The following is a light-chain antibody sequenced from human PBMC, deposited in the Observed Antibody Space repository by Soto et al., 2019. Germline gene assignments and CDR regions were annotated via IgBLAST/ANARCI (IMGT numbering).Light chain of an antibody. CDR2: DAS. J-gene: IGKJ5*01. CDR1: QSISRW. CDR3: QQYNSYPIT. V-gene: IGKV1-5*01. Sequence: DIQMTQSPSTLSASVGYRVTITCRASQSISRWLAWYKQTPGKAPKILSYDASNLESGVPSRFRGSGSGTEFTLTISSLKPDDFATYYCQQYNSYPITFGQGTRLEI.